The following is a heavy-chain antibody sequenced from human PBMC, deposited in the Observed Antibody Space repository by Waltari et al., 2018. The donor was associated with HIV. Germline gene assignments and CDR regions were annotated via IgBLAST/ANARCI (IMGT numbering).Heavy chain of an antibody. V-gene: IGHV1-24*01. Sequence: QVQLVQSGAEVKKPGASVKVSCKVSGYTLTELSMHWVRQAPGKGLEWMGGFEPEDGETIYAQKFQGRVTMTEDTSTDTAYMELSSLRSEDTAVYYCATALRVEYDSSGPWYFDYWGQGTLVTVSS. CDR3: ATALRVEYDSSGPWYFDY. CDR2: FEPEDGET. D-gene: IGHD3-22*01. CDR1: GYTLTELS. J-gene: IGHJ4*02.